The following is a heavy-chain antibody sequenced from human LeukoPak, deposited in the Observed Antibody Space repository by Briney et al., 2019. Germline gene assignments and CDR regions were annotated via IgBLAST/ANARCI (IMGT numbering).Heavy chain of an antibody. V-gene: IGHV3-9*03. CDR1: GFTFDDYA. J-gene: IGHJ3*02. Sequence: GGSLRLSCAASGFTFDDYAMHWVRQAPGKGLEWVSGISWNSGSIGYADSVKGRFTISRDNAKNSLYLQMNSLRAEDMALYYCAKDLHYGSGGFDAFDIWGQGTMVTVSS. CDR2: ISWNSGSI. D-gene: IGHD3-10*01. CDR3: AKDLHYGSGGFDAFDI.